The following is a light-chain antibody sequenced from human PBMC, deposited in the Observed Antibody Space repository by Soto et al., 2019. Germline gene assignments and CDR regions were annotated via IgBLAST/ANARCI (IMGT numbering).Light chain of an antibody. CDR2: EVS. V-gene: IGLV2-23*02. CDR3: SSYAGSNTLV. CDR1: SSNVGSYNL. Sequence: QSVLTQPAAVSGSPGKSITISFSGTSSNVGSYNLVSWYQQYPGKAPKLMISEVSQRPSGVSNRFSGSKSGNTASLTISGLQAEDEADYYCSSYAGSNTLVFGGGTKVTV. J-gene: IGLJ2*01.